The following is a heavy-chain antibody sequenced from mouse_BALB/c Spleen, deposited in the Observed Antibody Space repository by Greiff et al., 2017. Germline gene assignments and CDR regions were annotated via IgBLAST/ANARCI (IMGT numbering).Heavy chain of an antibody. CDR2: ISTYYGNT. CDR1: GYTFTDYA. Sequence: VQRVESGPELVRPGVSVKISCKGSGYTFTDYAMHWVKQSHAKSLEWIGVISTYYGNTNYNQKFKGKATMTVDKSSSTAYMELARLTSEDSAIYYCASPNWYFDVWGAGTTVTVSS. CDR3: ASPNWYFDV. J-gene: IGHJ1*01. V-gene: IGHV1-67*01.